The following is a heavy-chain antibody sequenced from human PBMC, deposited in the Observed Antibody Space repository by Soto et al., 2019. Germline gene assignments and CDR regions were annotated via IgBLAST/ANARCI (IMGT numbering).Heavy chain of an antibody. V-gene: IGHV3-33*01. CDR2: IWYDGSNK. CDR1: GFTFSSYG. D-gene: IGHD6-19*01. Sequence: QVQLVESGGGVVQPGRSLRLSCAASGFTFSSYGMHWVRQAPGKGLKWVAVIWYDGSNKYYADSVKGRFTISRDNSKNTLYLQMNSLRAEDTAVYYCAREVGVAGLFYGMDVWGQGTTVTVSS. CDR3: AREVGVAGLFYGMDV. J-gene: IGHJ6*02.